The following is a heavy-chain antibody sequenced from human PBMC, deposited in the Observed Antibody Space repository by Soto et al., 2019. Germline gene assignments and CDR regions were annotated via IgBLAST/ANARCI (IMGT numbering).Heavy chain of an antibody. CDR3: ARLAAAGTHPYYYYGMDV. V-gene: IGHV3-48*03. D-gene: IGHD6-13*01. Sequence: GGSLRLSCAASGFTFSSYEMNWVRQAPGKGLEWVSYISSSGSTIYYADSVKGRFTISRDNAKNSLYLQMNSLRAEDTAVYYCARLAAAGTHPYYYYGMDVGGQGTPVAVYS. CDR1: GFTFSSYE. J-gene: IGHJ6*02. CDR2: ISSSGSTI.